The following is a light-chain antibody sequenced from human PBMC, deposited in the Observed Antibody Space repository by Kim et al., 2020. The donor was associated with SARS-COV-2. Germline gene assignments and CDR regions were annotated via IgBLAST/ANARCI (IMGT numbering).Light chain of an antibody. J-gene: IGLJ2*01. CDR1: GGNIADNY. CDR2: EDD. V-gene: IGLV6-57*03. Sequence: GNTVPISCTRIGGNIADNYVQWYQQRPDSAPTIVIYEDDQRPSGVPDRFSGSIDSSSSSASLIISGLKTEDEADYYCQSYDISNVIFGGGTQLTVL. CDR3: QSYDISNVI.